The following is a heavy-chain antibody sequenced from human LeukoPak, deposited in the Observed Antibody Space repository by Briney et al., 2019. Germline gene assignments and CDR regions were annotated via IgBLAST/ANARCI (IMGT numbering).Heavy chain of an antibody. CDR3: ATLTRYGSGSYYVTHHNWFDP. J-gene: IGHJ5*02. CDR1: GGSFSGYY. D-gene: IGHD3-10*01. CDR2: INHSGST. V-gene: IGHV4-34*01. Sequence: SETLSLTCAVYGGSFSGYYWSWIRQPPGKGLEWIGEINHSGSTNYNPSLKSRVTISVDTSKNQFSLKLSSVPAADTAVYYCATLTRYGSGSYYVTHHNWFDPWGQGTLVTVSS.